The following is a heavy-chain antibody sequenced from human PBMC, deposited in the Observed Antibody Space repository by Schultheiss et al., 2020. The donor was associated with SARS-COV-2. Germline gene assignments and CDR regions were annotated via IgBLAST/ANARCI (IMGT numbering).Heavy chain of an antibody. CDR3: ARWFYYVSSGYYGLDY. V-gene: IGHV4-59*01. Sequence: SETLSLTCAVYGGSFSGYDWSWIRQPPGKGLEWIGYIYYSGSTNYNPSLKSRVTISVDTSKNQFSLKLSSVTAADTAVYYCARWFYYVSSGYYGLDYWGQGTLVTVSS. D-gene: IGHD3-22*01. CDR2: IYYSGST. CDR1: GGSFSGYD. J-gene: IGHJ4*02.